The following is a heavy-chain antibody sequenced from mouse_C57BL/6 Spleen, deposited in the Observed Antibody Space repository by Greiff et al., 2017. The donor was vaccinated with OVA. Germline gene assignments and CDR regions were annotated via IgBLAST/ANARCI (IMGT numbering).Heavy chain of an antibody. CDR1: GFTIKNTY. CDR3: ARSGLLRGAMDY. D-gene: IGHD2-3*01. CDR2: IDPANGNT. V-gene: IGHV14-3*01. Sequence: EVQLQQSVAELVRPGASVKLSCTASGFTIKNTYMHWVKQRPEQGLEWIGRIDPANGNTTYAPKFQGKATLTADTSSNTAYLQLSSLTSEDTAIYYCARSGLLRGAMDYWGQGTSVTVSS. J-gene: IGHJ4*01.